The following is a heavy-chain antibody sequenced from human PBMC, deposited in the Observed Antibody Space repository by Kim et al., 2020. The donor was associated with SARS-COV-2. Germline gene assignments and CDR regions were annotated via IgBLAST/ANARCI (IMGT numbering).Heavy chain of an antibody. CDR2: MYHDGST. D-gene: IGHD1-26*01. CDR3: AAVGLSGSYLHN. V-gene: IGHV4-59*08. J-gene: IGHJ4*02. Sequence: SETLSLTCAVSGGSIYNYYWSWIRQPPWRGLEWIGYMYHDGSTNYHPSLKSRVTISIDTSKKQFSLKLTSVTAADTAVYYCAAVGLSGSYLHNWGRGTLVTVSS. CDR1: GGSIYNYY.